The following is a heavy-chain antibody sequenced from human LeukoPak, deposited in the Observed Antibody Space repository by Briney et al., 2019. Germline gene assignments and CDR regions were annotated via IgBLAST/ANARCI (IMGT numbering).Heavy chain of an antibody. D-gene: IGHD4-23*01. Sequence: VKVSCKASGGTFSSYAISWVRQAPGQGLEWMGGIIPIFGTANYAQKFQGRVTITADESTSTAYMELSSLRSEDTAVYYCARELAGTVGYFDYWGQGTLVTVSS. CDR1: GGTFSSYA. CDR2: IIPIFGTA. CDR3: ARELAGTVGYFDY. V-gene: IGHV1-69*13. J-gene: IGHJ4*02.